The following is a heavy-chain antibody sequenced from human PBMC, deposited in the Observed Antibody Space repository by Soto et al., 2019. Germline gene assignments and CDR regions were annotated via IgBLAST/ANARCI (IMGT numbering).Heavy chain of an antibody. CDR2: IKSKTDGGTT. Sequence: GGSLRLSCAASGFTFSNAWMSWVRQAPGKGLEWVGRIKSKTDGGTTDYAAPVKGRFTISRDDSKNTLYLQMNSLKTEDTAVYYCTAIVVPAARGYYYYYYMDVWGKGTTVTVSS. CDR1: GFTFSNAW. D-gene: IGHD2-2*01. V-gene: IGHV3-15*01. J-gene: IGHJ6*03. CDR3: TAIVVPAARGYYYYYYMDV.